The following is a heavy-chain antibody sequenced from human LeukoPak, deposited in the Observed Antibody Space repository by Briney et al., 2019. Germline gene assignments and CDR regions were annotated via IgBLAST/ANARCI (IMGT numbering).Heavy chain of an antibody. J-gene: IGHJ3*02. CDR1: GFTFSSYS. CDR2: ISSSSSHI. Sequence: PGGSLRLSCAASGFTFSSYSMNWVRQAPGKGLEWVSSISSSSSHIYYADSVKGRFTISRDNAKNSLYLQMNSLRAEDTAVYYCARDWTPAALVVVAATDAFDIWGQGTMVTVSS. V-gene: IGHV3-21*01. CDR3: ARDWTPAALVVVAATDAFDI. D-gene: IGHD2-15*01.